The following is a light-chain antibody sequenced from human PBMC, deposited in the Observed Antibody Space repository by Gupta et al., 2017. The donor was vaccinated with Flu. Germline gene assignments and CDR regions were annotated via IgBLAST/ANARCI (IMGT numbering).Light chain of an antibody. CDR2: CTS. V-gene: IGKV3-20*01. Sequence: ERAPLSCRASQSFGSAYLAWYQQKPGQAPRLIIYCTSIRATGIPDRFIGSGSGTDFTLTISGLEPEDYAVYFCQRFDNSPPTFGQGTKLEIK. J-gene: IGKJ2*01. CDR1: QSFGSAY. CDR3: QRFDNSPPT.